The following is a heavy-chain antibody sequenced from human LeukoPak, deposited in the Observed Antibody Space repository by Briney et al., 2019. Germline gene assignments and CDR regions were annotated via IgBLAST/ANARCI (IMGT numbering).Heavy chain of an antibody. J-gene: IGHJ4*02. D-gene: IGHD3-9*01. CDR2: ISSSGSTI. V-gene: IGHV3-11*01. CDR3: ARTGYDILTGYGPLDY. Sequence: GGPLRLSCAASGFTFSDYYMSWIRQAPGKGLEWVSYISSSGSTIYYADSVKGRFTISRDNAKNSLYLQMNSLRAEDTAVYYCARTGYDILTGYGPLDYWGQGTLVTVSS. CDR1: GFTFSDYY.